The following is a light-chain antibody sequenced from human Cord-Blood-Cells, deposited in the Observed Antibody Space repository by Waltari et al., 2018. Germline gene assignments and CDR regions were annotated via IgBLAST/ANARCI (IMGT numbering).Light chain of an antibody. CDR1: QSISSW. V-gene: IGKV1-5*03. CDR2: KAS. J-gene: IGKJ4*01. CDR3: QQYNSYSPLT. Sequence: DIQMTQSPSTLSASVGDRVTITCRASQSISSWLAWYQQKPGKAPKLLIYKASSLESGVPSRFSGSGSGTEFTLTISSLQPDDFATCYCQQYNSYSPLTFGGGTKVEIK.